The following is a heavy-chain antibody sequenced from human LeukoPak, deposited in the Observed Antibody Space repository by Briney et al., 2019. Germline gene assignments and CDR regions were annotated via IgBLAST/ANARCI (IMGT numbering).Heavy chain of an antibody. Sequence: PSETLSLTCTVSGGSISSYYWSWIRQPPGKGLEWIGYIYYSGSTNYNPSLKSRVTISVDTSTNPFSLKLSSVTAADTAVYYCARGEDDILTGLSTSWFDPWGQGTLVTVSS. J-gene: IGHJ5*02. CDR3: ARGEDDILTGLSTSWFDP. D-gene: IGHD3-9*01. CDR2: IYYSGST. CDR1: GGSISSYY. V-gene: IGHV4-59*01.